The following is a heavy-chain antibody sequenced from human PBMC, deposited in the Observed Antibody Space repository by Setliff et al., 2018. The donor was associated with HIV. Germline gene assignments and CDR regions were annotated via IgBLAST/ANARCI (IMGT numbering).Heavy chain of an antibody. Sequence: ASVKVSCKASGYTFTSYYMHWVRQAPGQGLEWMGIIHPSGGSTSYEQKFQGRVTMTRDTSTSTVYMELISLRSEDTAVYYCARDTYYNFWSGLEDYYYYMDVWGKGTTVTVSS. D-gene: IGHD3-3*01. CDR3: ARDTYYNFWSGLEDYYYYMDV. J-gene: IGHJ6*03. V-gene: IGHV1-46*01. CDR2: IHPSGGST. CDR1: GYTFTSYY.